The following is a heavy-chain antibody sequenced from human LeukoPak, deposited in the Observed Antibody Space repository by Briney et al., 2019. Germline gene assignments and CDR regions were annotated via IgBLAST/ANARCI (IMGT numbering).Heavy chain of an antibody. CDR3: ARRVVWFGELTDY. Sequence: SETLSLTCTVSGGSISSSSYYWGWIRQPPGKGLEWIGSIYYSGSTYYNPSLKSRVTISVDTPKNQFSLKLSSVTAADTAVYYCARRVVWFGELTDYWGQGTLVTVSS. CDR1: GGSISSSSYY. CDR2: IYYSGST. D-gene: IGHD3-10*01. V-gene: IGHV4-39*01. J-gene: IGHJ4*02.